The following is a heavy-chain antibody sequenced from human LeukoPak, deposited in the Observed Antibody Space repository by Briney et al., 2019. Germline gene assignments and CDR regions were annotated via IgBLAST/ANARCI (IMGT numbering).Heavy chain of an antibody. J-gene: IGHJ4*02. D-gene: IGHD3-10*01. Sequence: GGSLRLSCAVSGFTFNKAWMSWVRLAPGKGLEWVGRIKNKGDGGTTDYAAPVKGRFTVPRDDSKSTLYLQMNSLKTEDTAVYYCTTSGTPFEYWGQGTLVTVSS. CDR1: GFTFNKAW. CDR3: TTSGTPFEY. CDR2: IKNKGDGGTT. V-gene: IGHV3-15*01.